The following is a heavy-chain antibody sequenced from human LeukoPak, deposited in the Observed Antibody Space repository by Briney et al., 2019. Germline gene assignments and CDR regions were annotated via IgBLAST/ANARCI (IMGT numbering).Heavy chain of an antibody. V-gene: IGHV3-30-3*01. Sequence: PGGSLRLSCAASGFTSSNYAMHWVRQAPGKGLEWVAFISSDESDKYYADSVKGRFTISRDNSKNTLYLQMNSLRAEDTAVYYCAKEPRIAAAGWGQGTLVTVSS. CDR3: AKEPRIAAAG. CDR1: GFTSSNYA. CDR2: ISSDESDK. J-gene: IGHJ4*02. D-gene: IGHD6-13*01.